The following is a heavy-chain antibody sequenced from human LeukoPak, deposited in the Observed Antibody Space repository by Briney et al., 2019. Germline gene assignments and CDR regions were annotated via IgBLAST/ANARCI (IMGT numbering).Heavy chain of an antibody. D-gene: IGHD6-13*01. CDR3: ARYPRLTSAGSTAFDI. V-gene: IGHV3-33*01. Sequence: GGSLRLSCAASGFTFSSYGMHWVRQAPGKGLEWVAVILSDGSKEFYTDSVKGRFTISRDNSKNSLFLQMNSLSAEDTAVYYCARYPRLTSAGSTAFDIWGQGTMVTVSS. CDR2: ILSDGSKE. J-gene: IGHJ3*02. CDR1: GFTFSSYG.